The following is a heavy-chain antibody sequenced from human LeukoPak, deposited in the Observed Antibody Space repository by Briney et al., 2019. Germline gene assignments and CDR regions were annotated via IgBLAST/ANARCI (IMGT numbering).Heavy chain of an antibody. CDR3: ARLRPTIAVAGTGSWFDP. V-gene: IGHV4-34*01. CDR2: INHSGSS. Sequence: SETLSLTCAVYGGSFSGYYWSWIRQPPGKGLEWIGEINHSGSSNYNPSLKSRVTISVDTSKNQFSLKLSSVTAADTAVYYCARLRPTIAVAGTGSWFDPWGQGTLVTVSS. J-gene: IGHJ5*02. D-gene: IGHD6-19*01. CDR1: GGSFSGYY.